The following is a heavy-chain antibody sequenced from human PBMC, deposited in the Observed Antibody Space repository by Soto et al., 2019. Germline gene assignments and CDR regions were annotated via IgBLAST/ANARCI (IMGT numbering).Heavy chain of an antibody. D-gene: IGHD3-9*01. J-gene: IGHJ5*02. CDR2: IYYSGST. CDR1: GGSISSYY. Sequence: PSETLSLTCTVSGGSISSYYWSWIRQPPGKGLEWIGYIYYSGSTNYNPSLKSRVTISVDTSKNQFSLKLSSVTAADTAVYYCARGILTHRLSWFDPWGQGTLVTVSS. CDR3: ARGILTHRLSWFDP. V-gene: IGHV4-59*01.